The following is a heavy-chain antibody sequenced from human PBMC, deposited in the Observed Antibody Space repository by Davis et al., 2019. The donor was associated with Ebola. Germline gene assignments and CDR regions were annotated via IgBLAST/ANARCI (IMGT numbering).Heavy chain of an antibody. V-gene: IGHV3-73*01. CDR2: IRSKANSYAT. D-gene: IGHD6-19*01. J-gene: IGHJ4*02. CDR3: TSTHSTTSAGTRDY. Sequence: GESLKISCAASGFTFSGSAMHWVRQASGKGLEWVGRIRSKANSYATAYAASVKGRFTISRDDSKNTAYLQMNSLKTEDTAVYYRTSTHSTTSAGTRDYWGQGTLVTVSS. CDR1: GFTFSGSA.